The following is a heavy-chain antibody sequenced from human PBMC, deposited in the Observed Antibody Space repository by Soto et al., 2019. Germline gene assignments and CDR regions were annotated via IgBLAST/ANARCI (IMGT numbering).Heavy chain of an antibody. CDR3: ARGVVVVAATRAAFDI. J-gene: IGHJ3*02. V-gene: IGHV4-34*01. Sequence: SETLSLTCAVYGGSFSGYYWSWIRQPPGKGLEWIGEINHSGSTNYDPSLKSRVTISVDTSKNQFSLKLSSVTAADTAVYYCARGVVVVAATRAAFDIWGQGTMVT. CDR1: GGSFSGYY. D-gene: IGHD2-15*01. CDR2: INHSGST.